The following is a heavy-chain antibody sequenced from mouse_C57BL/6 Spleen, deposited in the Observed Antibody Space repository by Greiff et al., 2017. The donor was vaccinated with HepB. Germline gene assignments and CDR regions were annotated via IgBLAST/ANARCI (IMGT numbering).Heavy chain of an antibody. Sequence: QVQLQQPGAELVRPGSSVKLSCKASGYTFTSYWMDWVKQRPGQGLEWIGNIYPSDIETHYNQKSKDKATLAVDKSSSTAYMQLSSLTSEDSAVYYCARGGYGNSYWGQGTTLTVSS. D-gene: IGHD2-10*02. CDR1: GYTFTSYW. J-gene: IGHJ2*01. CDR3: ARGGYGNSY. V-gene: IGHV1-61*01. CDR2: IYPSDIET.